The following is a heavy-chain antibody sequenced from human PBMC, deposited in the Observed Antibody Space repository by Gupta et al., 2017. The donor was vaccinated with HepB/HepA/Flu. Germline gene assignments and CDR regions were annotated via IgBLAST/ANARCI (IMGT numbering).Heavy chain of an antibody. J-gene: IGHJ5*02. D-gene: IGHD2-8*02. Sequence: QVQLQESGPGLVKPSQTLSLTCTVSGDPITDGGYYWTWIRQVPGKGLEWIGYVYYDGSTNYNSSLKGRVMISLDTSKNQFSLKLTSLTAADTAIYYCARVSGGWSGYEFDPWGQGTLVTVSS. V-gene: IGHV4-31*03. CDR3: ARVSGGWSGYEFDP. CDR1: GDPITDGGYY. CDR2: VYYDGST.